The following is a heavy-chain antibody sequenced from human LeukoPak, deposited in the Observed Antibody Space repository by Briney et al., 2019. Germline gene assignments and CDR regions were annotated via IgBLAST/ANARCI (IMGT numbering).Heavy chain of an antibody. V-gene: IGHV1-2*02. J-gene: IGHJ5*02. D-gene: IGHD3-10*01. CDR3: SRDLLMYYSGSGEST. CDR2: INPHSGAT. CDR1: GYTFTGYY. Sequence: VASVKVSCKASGYTFTGYYIHWVQQAPGQGPEWMGWINPHSGATNYAQKFQGRVTMTRDTSISTAFMELSSLRSDDTAMYYCSRDLLMYYSGSGESTWGQGTQVTVSS.